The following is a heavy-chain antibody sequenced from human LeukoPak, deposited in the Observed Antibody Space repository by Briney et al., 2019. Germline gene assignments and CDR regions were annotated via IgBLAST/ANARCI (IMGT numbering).Heavy chain of an antibody. Sequence: GGSLRLSCAGSGFTFSTYWMHWVRQAPGKGLVWVSRISSDGSSTSYADSVKGRFSISRDNAKNTLYLQMNSLRAEDTAAYYCRGYGGYDFDYWASEPWSPSPQ. V-gene: IGHV3-74*01. CDR1: GFTFSTYW. D-gene: IGHD5-12*01. CDR3: RGYGGYDFDY. J-gene: IGHJ4*02. CDR2: ISSDGSST.